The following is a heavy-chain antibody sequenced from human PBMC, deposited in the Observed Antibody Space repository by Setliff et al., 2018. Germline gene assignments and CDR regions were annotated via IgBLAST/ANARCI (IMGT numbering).Heavy chain of an antibody. D-gene: IGHD6-19*01. V-gene: IGHV3-74*01. CDR1: GFTLGTYW. Sequence: PGGSLRLSCAASGFTLGTYWMHWVRQVPGKGLVWVSRVNSDETTTTYADSVKGRFTISRDNAKNSLYLQMNSLRAEDTALYYCAREGDSGWYGGGIDNWGQGTPVTVSS. CDR3: AREGDSGWYGGGIDN. CDR2: VNSDETTT. J-gene: IGHJ4*02.